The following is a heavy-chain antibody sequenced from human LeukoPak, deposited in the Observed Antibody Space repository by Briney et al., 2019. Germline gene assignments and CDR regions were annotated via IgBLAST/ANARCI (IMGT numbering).Heavy chain of an antibody. CDR2: VGHEDGTT. D-gene: IGHD3-22*01. J-gene: IGHJ4*02. V-gene: IGHV1-24*01. CDR1: GFTLSKIS. Sequence: ASVKVSCKVSGFTLSKISIDWVRQAPGKGLEWMGRVGHEDGTTVHAQKFQGRFNMTVDTATDTAYMEISSLTSEDTAIYYCATGAIVFDYWGQGTLVTVSS. CDR3: ATGAIVFDY.